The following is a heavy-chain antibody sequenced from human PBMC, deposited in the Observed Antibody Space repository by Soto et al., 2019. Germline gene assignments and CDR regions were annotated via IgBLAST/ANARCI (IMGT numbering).Heavy chain of an antibody. J-gene: IGHJ4*02. D-gene: IGHD2-15*01. CDR1: GFTFSSYG. CDR3: AIDRQRALVVVAATGGSDS. CDR2: IWYYGSNK. Sequence: GASWRLSCTASGFTFSSYGMHWVRQAPGKGLELLAVIWYYGSNKYYADSVKGRFTISRDNSKNTLYLQMSSLRVEDTGVYYCAIDRQRALVVVAATGGSDSWGQGTLVNLSS. V-gene: IGHV3-30*02.